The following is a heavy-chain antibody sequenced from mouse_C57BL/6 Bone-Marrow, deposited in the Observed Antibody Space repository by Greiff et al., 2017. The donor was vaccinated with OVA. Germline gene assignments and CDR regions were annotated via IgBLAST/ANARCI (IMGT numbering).Heavy chain of an antibody. CDR3: ARHYDYGSSYNWYFDV. V-gene: IGHV2-6-1*01. D-gene: IGHD1-1*01. CDR2: LWSDGST. Sequence: QVQLQQSGPGLVAPSQSLSITCTVSGFSLTSSGVHWVRQPPGKGLEWLVVLWSDGSTPYNSALKSRLSLSKDNSKSQVFVKMNRIQTDDTAMYYCARHYDYGSSYNWYFDVWGTGTTVTVSS. CDR1: GFSLTSSG. J-gene: IGHJ1*03.